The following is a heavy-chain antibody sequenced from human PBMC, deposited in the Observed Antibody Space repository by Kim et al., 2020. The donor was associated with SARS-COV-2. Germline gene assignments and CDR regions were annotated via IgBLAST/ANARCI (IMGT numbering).Heavy chain of an antibody. Sequence: SETLSLTCTVSGGSISSYYWSWIRQPPGKGLEWIGYIYYSGSTNYNPSLKSRVTISVDTSKNQFSLKLSSVTAADTAVYYCARHYDFWSGSSFDYWGQGTLVTVSS. D-gene: IGHD3-3*01. J-gene: IGHJ4*02. CDR2: IYYSGST. CDR1: GGSISSYY. V-gene: IGHV4-59*08. CDR3: ARHYDFWSGSSFDY.